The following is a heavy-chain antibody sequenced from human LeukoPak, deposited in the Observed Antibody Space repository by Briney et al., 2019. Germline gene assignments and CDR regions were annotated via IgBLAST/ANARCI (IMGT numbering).Heavy chain of an antibody. CDR3: TTVSRSSSGFFDY. J-gene: IGHJ4*02. V-gene: IGHV3-15*01. CDR2: IKSKTDGGTT. CDR1: GFTFSNAW. D-gene: IGHD6-6*01. Sequence: GGSLRLSCAASGFTFSNAWMSWVRQAPGKGLEWVGRIKSKTDGGTTDYAAPVKGRFTISRDDSKNTLYLQMNSLKTEDTAVYYCTTVSRSSSGFFDYWGQGTLVTVSS.